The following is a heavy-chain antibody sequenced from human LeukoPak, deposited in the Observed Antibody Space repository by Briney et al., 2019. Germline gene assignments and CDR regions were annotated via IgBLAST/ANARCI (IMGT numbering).Heavy chain of an antibody. CDR1: GYTFASYG. Sequence: ASVTVSCKASGYTFASYGISWVRQAPGQGLEWMGWISAYNGNTNYAQKLQGRVTMTEDTSTDTAYMELSSLRSEDTAVYYCATAAPHVDTAMSTFDYWGQGTLVTVSS. CDR2: ISAYNGNT. D-gene: IGHD5-18*01. V-gene: IGHV1-18*01. CDR3: ATAAPHVDTAMSTFDY. J-gene: IGHJ4*02.